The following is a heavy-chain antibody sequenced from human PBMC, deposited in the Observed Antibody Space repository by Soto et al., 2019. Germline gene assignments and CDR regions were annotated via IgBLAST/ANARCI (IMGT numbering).Heavy chain of an antibody. D-gene: IGHD3-3*01. V-gene: IGHV4-30-2*01. J-gene: IGHJ4*02. CDR1: GGSISSGGYS. Sequence: PSETLSLTCAVSGGSISSGGYSWSWIRQPPGKGLEWIGYIYHSGSTYYNPSLKSRVTISVDRSKNQFSLKLSSVTAADTAVYYCARVGLDFWSSYHSHFDYWGKGTLVTLSS. CDR3: ARVGLDFWSSYHSHFDY. CDR2: IYHSGST.